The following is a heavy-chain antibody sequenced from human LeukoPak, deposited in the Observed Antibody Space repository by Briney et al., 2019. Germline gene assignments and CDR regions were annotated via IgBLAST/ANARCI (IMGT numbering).Heavy chain of an antibody. D-gene: IGHD4-23*01. J-gene: IGHJ3*02. CDR1: GGSISSSNW. CDR2: IYHSGTT. Sequence: SETLSLTCAVSGGSISSSNWWSWVRQPPGKGLEWIGEIYHSGTTNYNPSLKSRVFISVDKSKNQLSLKLNSVTAADTAIYYCARGGGTVEKSNAFDIWGQGTMVIVSS. CDR3: ARGGGTVEKSNAFDI. V-gene: IGHV4-4*02.